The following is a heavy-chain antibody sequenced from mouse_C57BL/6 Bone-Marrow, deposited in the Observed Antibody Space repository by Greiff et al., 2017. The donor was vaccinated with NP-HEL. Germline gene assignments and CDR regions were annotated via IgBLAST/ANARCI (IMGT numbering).Heavy chain of an antibody. CDR2: IDPENGDT. CDR1: GFNIKDDY. D-gene: IGHD2-2*01. Sequence: VQLQQSGAELVRPGASVKLSCTASGFNIKDDYMHWVKQRPEQGLEWIGWIDPENGDTEYASKFQGKATITADPSSNTAYLQLSSLTSEDTAVYYCTVWLRRWGYWGQGTTLTVSS. J-gene: IGHJ2*01. CDR3: TVWLRRWGY. V-gene: IGHV14-4*01.